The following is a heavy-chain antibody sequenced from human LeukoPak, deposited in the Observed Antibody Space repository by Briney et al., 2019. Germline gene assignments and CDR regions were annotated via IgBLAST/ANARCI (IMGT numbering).Heavy chain of an antibody. V-gene: IGHV4-39*07. J-gene: IGHJ5*02. CDR2: IYYSGST. CDR3: ARARLRGSKAWFDP. CDR1: GGSISSISSNNYH. Sequence: SETLSLTCIVSGGSISSISSNNYHWGWIRQPPGKGLEWIGSIYYSGSTNYNPSLKSRVTISVDTSKNQFSLKLSSVTAADTAAYYCARARLRGSKAWFDPWGQGTLVTVSS. D-gene: IGHD2-2*01.